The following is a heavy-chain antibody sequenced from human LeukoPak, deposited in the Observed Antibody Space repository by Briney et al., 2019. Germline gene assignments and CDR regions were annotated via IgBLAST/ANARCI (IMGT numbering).Heavy chain of an antibody. CDR2: IYYSGST. CDR1: GGSISSYY. Sequence: SETLSLTCTVSGGSISSYYWSWIRQPPGKGLEWIGYIYYSGSTNYNPSLKSRVTISVDTSKNQFSLKLSSVTAADTAVYYCARGRGSGGTYGMDVWGQGTTVTVSS. J-gene: IGHJ6*02. CDR3: ARGRGSGGTYGMDV. D-gene: IGHD2-15*01. V-gene: IGHV4-59*01.